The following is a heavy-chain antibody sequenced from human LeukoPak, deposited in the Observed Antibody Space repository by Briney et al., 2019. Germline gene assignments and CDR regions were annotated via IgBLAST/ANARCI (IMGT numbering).Heavy chain of an antibody. CDR3: AKDVLRALVITLGYFDY. CDR2: ISYDGSNK. D-gene: IGHD3-22*01. V-gene: IGHV3-30*18. Sequence: PGGSLKLSCAASGFTFSGYGMHWVRQAPGKGLEWVAVISYDGSNKYYADSVKGRFTISRDNSKNTLYLQMNSLRAEDTAVYYCAKDVLRALVITLGYFDYWGQGTLVPVSS. J-gene: IGHJ4*02. CDR1: GFTFSGYG.